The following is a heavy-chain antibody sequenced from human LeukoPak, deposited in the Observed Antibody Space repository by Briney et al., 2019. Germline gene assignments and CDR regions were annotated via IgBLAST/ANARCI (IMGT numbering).Heavy chain of an antibody. J-gene: IGHJ1*01. CDR2: IHHSGST. CDR1: GGSISSGGYY. V-gene: IGHV4-39*07. CDR3: ARVAAGIGFFQH. D-gene: IGHD6-13*01. Sequence: SQTLSLTCTVSGGSISSGGYYWDWIRQPPGKGLEWIGNIHHSGSTYYNPSLKSRVTISVDTSKNQLSLKLSSVTAADTAVYYCARVAAGIGFFQHWGQGTLVTVSS.